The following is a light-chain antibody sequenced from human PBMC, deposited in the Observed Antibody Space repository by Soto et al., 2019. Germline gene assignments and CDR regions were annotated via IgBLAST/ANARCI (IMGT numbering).Light chain of an antibody. J-gene: IGKJ4*01. V-gene: IGKV3-11*01. CDR3: QHGSNWPPVT. CDR2: DTS. Sequence: EIVLTQSPVTLSLSPGEGATLSCRASQSISSSLAWYQHKRGQAPRLLIYDTSKRATGIPARFSGVGSGTDFTLTISSLEPEDFAVYYCQHGSNWPPVTFGGGTKVEIK. CDR1: QSISSS.